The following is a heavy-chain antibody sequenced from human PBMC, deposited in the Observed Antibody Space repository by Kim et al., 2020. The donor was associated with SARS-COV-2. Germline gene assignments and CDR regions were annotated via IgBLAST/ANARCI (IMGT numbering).Heavy chain of an antibody. Sequence: SETLSLTCTVSGGSISSSSYYWGWIRQPPGKGLEWIGSIYYSGSTYYNPSLKSLVTISVDTSKNLFSLRLSSVTAAETAVYYCARLRATVTKGQGIDYWGQGTRVTVSS. V-gene: IGHV4-39*01. CDR3: ARLRATVTKGQGIDY. J-gene: IGHJ4*02. CDR1: GGSISSSSYY. CDR2: IYYSGST. D-gene: IGHD4-17*01.